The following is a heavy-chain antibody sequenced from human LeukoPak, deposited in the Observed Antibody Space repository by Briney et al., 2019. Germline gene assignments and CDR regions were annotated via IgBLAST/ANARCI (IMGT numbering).Heavy chain of an antibody. CDR2: ISSSSSYI. D-gene: IGHD3-16*02. CDR1: GFTFSSYS. J-gene: IGHJ3*02. CDR3: ARDYDYVWGSYRTPDAFDI. Sequence: GGSLRLSCAASGFTFSSYSMNWVRQAPGKGLERVSSISSSSSYIYYADSVKGRFTISRDNAKNSLYLQMNSLRAEDTAVYYCARDYDYVWGSYRTPDAFDIWGQGTMVTVSS. V-gene: IGHV3-21*01.